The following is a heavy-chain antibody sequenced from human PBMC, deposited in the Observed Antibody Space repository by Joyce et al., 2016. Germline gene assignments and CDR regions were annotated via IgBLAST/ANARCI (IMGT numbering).Heavy chain of an antibody. CDR1: GFSFRYFW. Sequence: EVYLVESGGGLVQPGGSLRFSCAASGFSFRYFWMDWVRQAPGKGLEWVTQINEDGSEKNYMDSLRGRLTISRDNAKNSVDLKINRVRVEDTAVYYCTRGSGTGWFDPWGQGTLVTVSS. CDR3: TRGSGTGWFDP. J-gene: IGHJ5*02. CDR2: INEDGSEK. D-gene: IGHD6-13*01. V-gene: IGHV3-7*03.